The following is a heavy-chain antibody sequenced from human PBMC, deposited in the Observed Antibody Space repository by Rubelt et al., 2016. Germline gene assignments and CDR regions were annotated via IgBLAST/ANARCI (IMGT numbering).Heavy chain of an antibody. CDR2: IYYSGST. D-gene: IGHD6-13*01. CDR1: GGSISSSSYY. Sequence: QLQLQESGPGLVKPSETLSLTCTVSGGSISSSSYYWGWIRQPPGKGLEWIGSIYYSGSTYYNPSLQGQATISVDTAKSQFSLKLSSVTAADTAVYYWARRGPYSSSHDYWGQGTLVTVSS. V-gene: IGHV4-39*01. CDR3: ARRGPYSSSHDY. J-gene: IGHJ4*02.